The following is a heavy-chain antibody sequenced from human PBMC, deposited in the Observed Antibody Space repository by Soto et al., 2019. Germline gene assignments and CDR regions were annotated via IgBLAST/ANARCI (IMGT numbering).Heavy chain of an antibody. CDR3: ARQGSGSEYPQYLCYGMDV. D-gene: IGHD5-12*01. Sequence: QVQLVQSGAEVEKPGASVKVSCKTYGYTFTAYYIHWVRQAPGQGLECMGWINPNSGVANYAQNFQGRVTMTRDTSISTVYMEMSKMRSEDTTVYYCARQGSGSEYPQYLCYGMDVWGQGTTVAASS. V-gene: IGHV1-2*02. J-gene: IGHJ6*02. CDR1: GYTFTAYY. CDR2: INPNSGVA.